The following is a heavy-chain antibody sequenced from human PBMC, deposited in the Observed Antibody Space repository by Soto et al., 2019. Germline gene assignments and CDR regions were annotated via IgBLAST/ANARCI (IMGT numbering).Heavy chain of an antibody. J-gene: IGHJ5*02. Sequence: QVQLQESGPGLVKPSQTLSLTCSLSGGSINSDEFYWTWIRQSPGKGLEWIGYIYSSGRTHYNPSLKSRIDISLDTSNNLLSLRLSSVTAADTAVYYCARMGLHLGKLTRNWFDPWGRGTLVTVSS. CDR2: IYSSGRT. CDR1: GGSINSDEFY. CDR3: ARMGLHLGKLTRNWFDP. D-gene: IGHD3-16*01. V-gene: IGHV4-31*03.